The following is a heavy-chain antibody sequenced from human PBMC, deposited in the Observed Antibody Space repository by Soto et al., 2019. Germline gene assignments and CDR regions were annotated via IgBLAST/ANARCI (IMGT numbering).Heavy chain of an antibody. D-gene: IGHD6-13*01. CDR3: ARRGSSSPDY. CDR1: GYSLSSNTFY. Sequence: PSETLSLTCTVSGYSLSSNTFYWGWIRQPPGKGLEWIGEINHSGSTNYNPSLKSRVTISVDTSKNQFSLKLSSVTAADTAVYYCARRGSSSPDYWGQGTLVTVSS. CDR2: INHSGST. V-gene: IGHV4-39*07. J-gene: IGHJ4*02.